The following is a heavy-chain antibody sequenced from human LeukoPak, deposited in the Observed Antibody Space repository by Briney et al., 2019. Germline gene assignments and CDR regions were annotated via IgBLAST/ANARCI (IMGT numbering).Heavy chain of an antibody. D-gene: IGHD1-26*01. CDR2: IYYTGST. CDR1: GASISGGTYY. Sequence: SETLSLTRSVPGASISGGTYYWGWIRQPPGKGLEWIGSIYYTGSTYDNPSLKSRVTISVDTSKNLFSLKLSAVTAADTAVYYCARRGGSGRAFDYWGQGTLVTVSS. CDR3: ARRGGSGRAFDY. J-gene: IGHJ4*02. V-gene: IGHV4-39*01.